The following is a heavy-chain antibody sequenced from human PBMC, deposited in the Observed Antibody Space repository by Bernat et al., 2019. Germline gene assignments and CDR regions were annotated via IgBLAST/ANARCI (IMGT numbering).Heavy chain of an antibody. V-gene: IGHV3-23*04. J-gene: IGHJ4*02. CDR1: GFTFSSYA. Sequence: EVQLVESGGGLVQPGGSLRLSCAASGFTFSSYAMSWVRQAPGKGLEWVSAISGIGGSTSYADSVKGRFTISRDNSKNTLYLQMNSLRAEDTAVYYCATDIYGSGSYIGYWGQGTLVTVSS. CDR3: ATDIYGSGSYIGY. CDR2: ISGIGGST. D-gene: IGHD3-10*01.